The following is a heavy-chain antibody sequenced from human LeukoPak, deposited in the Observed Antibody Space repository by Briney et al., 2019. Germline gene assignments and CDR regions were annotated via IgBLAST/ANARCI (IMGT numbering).Heavy chain of an antibody. V-gene: IGHV1-18*01. CDR2: ISGYNGNT. J-gene: IGHJ3*01. CDR1: AYTFTSYG. D-gene: IGHD3-22*01. Sequence: GASVKVSCKASAYTFTSYGISWVRQAPGQGLEWMGWISGYNGNTNYAQKLQGRVTITTDTSTSTAYMELRSLRSDDTAVYYCACSVEDSGGYWTDAFDVWGQGTMVTVSS. CDR3: ACSVEDSGGYWTDAFDV.